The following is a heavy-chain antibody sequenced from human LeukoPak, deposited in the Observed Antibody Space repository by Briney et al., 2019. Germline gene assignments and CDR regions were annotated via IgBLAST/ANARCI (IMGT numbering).Heavy chain of an antibody. CDR1: GFTFSSYG. Sequence: PGGSLRLSCAASGFTFSSYGMHWVRQAPGKGLEWVAVISYDGSNKYYADSVKGRFTISRDNSKNTLYLQMNSLRAEDTAVYYCAKGTAPRGDYLWHYFDYWGQGTLVTVSS. CDR3: AKGTAPRGDYLWHYFDY. D-gene: IGHD4-17*01. V-gene: IGHV3-30*18. CDR2: ISYDGSNK. J-gene: IGHJ4*02.